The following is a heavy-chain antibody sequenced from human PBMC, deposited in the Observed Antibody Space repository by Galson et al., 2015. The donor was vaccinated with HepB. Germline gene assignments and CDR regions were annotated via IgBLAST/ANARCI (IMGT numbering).Heavy chain of an antibody. CDR3: ARGNQGDTMVRGVIIRYYYYYGMDV. V-gene: IGHV1-69*13. CDR1: GYTFTSYG. D-gene: IGHD3-10*01. Sequence: SVKVSCKASGYTFTSYGISWVRQAPGQGLEWMGGIIPIFGIANYAQKFQGRVTITADESTSTAYVELSSLRSEDMAVYYCARGNQGDTMVRGVIIRYYYYYGMDVWGQGTTVTVSS. J-gene: IGHJ6*02. CDR2: IIPIFGIA.